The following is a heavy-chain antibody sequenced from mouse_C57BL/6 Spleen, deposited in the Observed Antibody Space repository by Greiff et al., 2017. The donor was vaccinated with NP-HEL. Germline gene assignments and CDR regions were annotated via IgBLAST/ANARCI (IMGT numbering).Heavy chain of an antibody. D-gene: IGHD2-4*01. CDR3: ARPGMDYEGPFDY. J-gene: IGHJ2*01. Sequence: VQLKESGGDLVKPGGSLKLSCAASGFTFSSYGMSWVRQTPDKRLEWVATISSGGSYTYYPDSVKGRFTISRDNAKNTLYLQMSSLKSEDTAMYYCARPGMDYEGPFDYWGQGTTLTVSS. V-gene: IGHV5-6*01. CDR2: ISSGGSYT. CDR1: GFTFSSYG.